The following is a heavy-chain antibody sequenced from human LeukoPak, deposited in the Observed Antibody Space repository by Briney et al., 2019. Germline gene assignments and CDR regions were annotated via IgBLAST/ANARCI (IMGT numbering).Heavy chain of an antibody. CDR3: ARVKGGAKDYYGMDV. CDR2: IYHSGST. Sequence: PSGTLSLTCAVSGSSMSSSNWSSWVRQPPGKGLEWIGEIYHSGSTNYNPSLKSRVTISVDKSKNQFSLKLSSVTAADTAVYYCARVKGGAKDYYGMDVWGKGTTVTVSS. J-gene: IGHJ6*04. CDR1: GSSMSSSNW. V-gene: IGHV4-4*02. D-gene: IGHD4/OR15-4a*01.